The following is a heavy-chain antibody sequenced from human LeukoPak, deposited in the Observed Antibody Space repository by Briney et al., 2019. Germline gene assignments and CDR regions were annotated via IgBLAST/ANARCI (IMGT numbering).Heavy chain of an antibody. CDR3: ARGGFDWLLVLGIDY. J-gene: IGHJ4*02. D-gene: IGHD3-9*01. V-gene: IGHV3-48*04. CDR2: ISSSSSTI. Sequence: GSSLRLSCAASGFTFSSYSMNWVRQAPGKGLEWVSYISSSSSTIYYADSVKGRFTISRDNAKNSLYLQMNSLRAEDTAVYYCARGGFDWLLVLGIDYWGQGTLVTVSS. CDR1: GFTFSSYS.